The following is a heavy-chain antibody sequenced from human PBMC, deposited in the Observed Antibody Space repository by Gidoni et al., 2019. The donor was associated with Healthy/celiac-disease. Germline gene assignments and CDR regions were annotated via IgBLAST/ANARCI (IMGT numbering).Heavy chain of an antibody. CDR3: AKGVTGINWFDP. D-gene: IGHD1-20*01. CDR2: ISGSGGST. CDR1: GFTFSSYA. J-gene: IGHJ5*02. V-gene: IGHV3-23*01. Sequence: EMQLLESGGGLVQPGGSLRLSCAASGFTFSSYAMSWVRQAPGKGLEWVSAISGSGGSTYYADSVKGRFTISRDNSKNTLYLQMNSLRAEDTAVYYCAKGVTGINWFDPWGQGTLVTVSS.